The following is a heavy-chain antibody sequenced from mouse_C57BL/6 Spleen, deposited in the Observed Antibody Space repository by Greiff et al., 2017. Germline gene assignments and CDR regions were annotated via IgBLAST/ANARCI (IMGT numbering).Heavy chain of an antibody. D-gene: IGHD2-4*01. J-gene: IGHJ4*01. CDR1: GYSITSGYY. CDR3: ARDGGVYYDYEDAMDY. CDR2: ISYDGSN. Sequence: EVQRVESGPGLVKPSQSLSLTCSVTGYSITSGYYWNWIRQFPGNKLEWMGYISYDGSNNYNPSLKNRISITRDTSKNQFFLKLNSVTTEDTATYYCARDGGVYYDYEDAMDYWGQGTSVTVSS. V-gene: IGHV3-6*01.